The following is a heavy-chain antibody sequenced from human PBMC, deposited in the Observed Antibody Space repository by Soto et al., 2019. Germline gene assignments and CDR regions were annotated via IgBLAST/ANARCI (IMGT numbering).Heavy chain of an antibody. CDR3: AKCSASCYNGFDY. Sequence: ASVKVSCKASGYTISNYAMSWLRQAPGQGLEWMGWISAYNGHTNYAQKLQGRVTMTTDTSTSTAYMELRSLRSDDTAVYYCAKCSASCYNGFDYWGQGTLVTVPS. CDR2: ISAYNGHT. D-gene: IGHD2-2*02. V-gene: IGHV1-18*04. J-gene: IGHJ4*02. CDR1: GYTISNYA.